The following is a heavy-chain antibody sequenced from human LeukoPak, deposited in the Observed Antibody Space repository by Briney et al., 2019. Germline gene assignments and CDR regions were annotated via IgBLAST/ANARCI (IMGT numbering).Heavy chain of an antibody. CDR2: ISSSGSTI. V-gene: IGHV3-48*01. D-gene: IGHD3-10*02. CDR3: AELGITMIGGV. CDR1: GFTFSSYW. Sequence: GRSLTLSCAASGFTFSSYWMSCVRQAPGEGLGWVSYISSSGSTIYYADSVKGRFTISRDKAKNSLYLQMNSLRAEDTAVYYCAELGITMIGGVWGKGTTVTISS. J-gene: IGHJ6*04.